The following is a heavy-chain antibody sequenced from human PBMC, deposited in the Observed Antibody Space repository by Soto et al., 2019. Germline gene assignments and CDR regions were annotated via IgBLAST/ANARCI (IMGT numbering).Heavy chain of an antibody. D-gene: IGHD2-2*01. V-gene: IGHV3-74*03. Sequence: EVQVVESGGGLVQPGGSLRLSCAASGFSFSNTWMHWVRQVPGKGLVWVSYINSDGSTTTYADSVKGRFTISRDNAKNTVYLQMNSLRADDTAVYYCATDRSYARNVWGQGASVTVSS. CDR2: INSDGSTT. CDR3: ATDRSYARNV. CDR1: GFSFSNTW. J-gene: IGHJ6*02.